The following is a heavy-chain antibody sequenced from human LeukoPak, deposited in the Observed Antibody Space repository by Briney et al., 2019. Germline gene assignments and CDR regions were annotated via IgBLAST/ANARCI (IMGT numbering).Heavy chain of an antibody. CDR3: ARHLQPVVGSSGWTAFDI. CDR2: IYYSGGT. J-gene: IGHJ3*02. CDR1: GGSISSYY. V-gene: IGHV4-59*08. D-gene: IGHD6-25*01. Sequence: PSETLSLTCTVSGGSISSYYWSWIRQPPGKRLEWIGYIYYSGGTSYNPSLKSRVTISVDTSKNQFSLKLSSVTAADTAVYYCARHLQPVVGSSGWTAFDIWGQGTMVTVSS.